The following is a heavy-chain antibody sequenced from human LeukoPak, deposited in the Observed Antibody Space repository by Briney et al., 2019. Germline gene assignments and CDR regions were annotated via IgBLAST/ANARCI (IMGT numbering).Heavy chain of an antibody. CDR1: GFTFSSYS. Sequence: PGGSLRLSCAASGFTFSSYSMNWVRQAPGKGLEWVSSISRSSSYIYYADSVKGRFTISRDNAKNSLYLQMNSLRAEDTAVYYCARAPTPMVTIYYFDYWGQGTLVTVSS. D-gene: IGHD5-18*01. J-gene: IGHJ4*02. CDR3: ARAPTPMVTIYYFDY. CDR2: ISRSSSYI. V-gene: IGHV3-21*01.